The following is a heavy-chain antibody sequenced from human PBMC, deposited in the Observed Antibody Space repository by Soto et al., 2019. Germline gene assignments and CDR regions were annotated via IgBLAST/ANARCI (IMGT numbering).Heavy chain of an antibody. CDR2: IYQSGST. CDR1: GDSISSGGYS. D-gene: IGHD3-3*01. CDR3: ARDNRSGYYFAY. J-gene: IGHJ4*02. Sequence: SETLSLTCAVSGDSISSGGYSWNWIRQAPGKGLEWIGYIYQSGSTSYNPSLKSRVTISVDRSKNQFSLKLNSVTAADTAVYYCARDNRSGYYFAYWGQGTPVTVSS. V-gene: IGHV4-30-2*01.